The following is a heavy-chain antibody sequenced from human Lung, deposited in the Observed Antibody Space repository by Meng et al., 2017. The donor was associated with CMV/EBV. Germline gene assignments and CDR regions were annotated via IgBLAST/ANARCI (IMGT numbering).Heavy chain of an antibody. Sequence: CHVSGGFISSSSAYCGWIRQPPGKGLEWIGGIYYSGSSYYTPSLKSRVTISVDTSKNQFSLKLSSVTAADTAVYYCARHDREGDYFDYWGQGTLVTVSS. J-gene: IGHJ4*02. CDR3: ARHDREGDYFDY. D-gene: IGHD1-26*01. CDR1: GGFISSSSAY. CDR2: IYYSGSS. V-gene: IGHV4-39*01.